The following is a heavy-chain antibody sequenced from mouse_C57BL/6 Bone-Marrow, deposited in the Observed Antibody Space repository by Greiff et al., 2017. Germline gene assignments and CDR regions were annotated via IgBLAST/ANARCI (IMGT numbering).Heavy chain of an antibody. CDR2: INPYNGGT. J-gene: IGHJ3*01. D-gene: IGHD2-2*01. CDR1: GYTFTDYY. V-gene: IGHV1-19*01. CDR3: EICVGYDPWFAY. Sequence: EVQLQQSGPVLVKPGASVKMSCKASGYTFTDYYMNWVKQSHGKSLEWIGVINPYNGGTSYNQKLKGKATLTVDKSSSTAYMQLSSLTSEDSAVYYCEICVGYDPWFAYWGQGTLVTVSA.